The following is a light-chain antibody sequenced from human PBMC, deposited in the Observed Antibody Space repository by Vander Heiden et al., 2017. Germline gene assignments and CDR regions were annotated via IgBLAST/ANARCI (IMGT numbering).Light chain of an antibody. J-gene: IGLJ3*02. Sequence: SYVLTQPPSVSVAPGQTARITCGGNNIGSKSVHWFQQKPGQAPVLVVYDDTSRPSGIPERFSGSNSGNTATLTISRVEAGDEADYYCQVWDSNSDRLWVFGGGTKLTVL. CDR3: QVWDSNSDRLWV. CDR2: DDT. CDR1: NIGSKS. V-gene: IGLV3-21*02.